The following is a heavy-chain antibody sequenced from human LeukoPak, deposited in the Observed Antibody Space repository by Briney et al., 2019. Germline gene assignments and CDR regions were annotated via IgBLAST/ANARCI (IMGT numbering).Heavy chain of an antibody. Sequence: GGSLRLSCAASGFTFSSYAMSWVRQAPGKGLEWVSAISDSGGSTYYADSVKGRFTISRDNSKNTLYLQMNSLRAEDTAVYYCAKDGCSSTSCHYYYYYMDVWGKGTTVTVSS. CDR3: AKDGCSSTSCHYYYYYMDV. V-gene: IGHV3-23*01. CDR2: ISDSGGST. D-gene: IGHD2-2*01. J-gene: IGHJ6*03. CDR1: GFTFSSYA.